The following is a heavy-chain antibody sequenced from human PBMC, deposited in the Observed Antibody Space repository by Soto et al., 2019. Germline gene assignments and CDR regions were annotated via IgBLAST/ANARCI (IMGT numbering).Heavy chain of an antibody. D-gene: IGHD6-6*01. CDR1: GYTLTELS. V-gene: IGHV1-24*01. CDR3: ATDLGDSSSEYRDV. J-gene: IGHJ6*03. CDR2: FDPEDGET. Sequence: GASVKVSCKVSGYTLTELSMHWVRQAPGKGLEWMGGFDPEDGETIYAQKFQGRVTMTEDTSTDTAYMELSSLRSEDTAVYYCATDLGDSSSEYRDVWGKGTAVTVSS.